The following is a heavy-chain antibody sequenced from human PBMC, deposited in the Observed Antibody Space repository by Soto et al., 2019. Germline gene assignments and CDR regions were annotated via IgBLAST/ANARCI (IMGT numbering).Heavy chain of an antibody. CDR2: IVVGSGNT. V-gene: IGHV1-58*01. CDR1: GFTFTSSA. J-gene: IGHJ4*02. D-gene: IGHD3-22*01. CDR3: AADRYDSSGYYLSPDY. Sequence: ASVKVSCKASGFTFTSSAVQWVRQARGQRLEWIGWIVVGSGNTNYAQKFQERVTITRDMSTSTAYMELSSLRSEDTAVYYCAADRYDSSGYYLSPDYWGQGTLVTVSS.